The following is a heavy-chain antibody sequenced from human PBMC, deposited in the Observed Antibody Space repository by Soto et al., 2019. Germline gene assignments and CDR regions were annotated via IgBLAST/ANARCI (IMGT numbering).Heavy chain of an antibody. CDR2: INPSGGST. CDR1: GYSFTSYH. CDR3: ARGRYLLGYGMDV. J-gene: IGHJ6*02. D-gene: IGHD7-27*01. V-gene: IGHV1-46*01. Sequence: ASVKVSCKXSGYSFTSYHMHWVRQAPGQGLEWMGIINPSGGSTSYAQKFQGRVTMTRDTSTSTVYMELSSLRSEDTAVYYCARGRYLLGYGMDVWGQGTTVTVSS.